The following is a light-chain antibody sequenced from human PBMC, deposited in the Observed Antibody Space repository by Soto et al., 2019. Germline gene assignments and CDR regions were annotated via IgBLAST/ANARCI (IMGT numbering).Light chain of an antibody. Sequence: EIIMTQSPATLSVSPGEGATLSCRASQGIGDTLAWYQQKPGQAPRLLIYGASTRAPGIPARFSGSGSGTEFTLVISSLQSEDIAVYYCQDYDDWPSWAFGQGTKVDIK. CDR2: GAS. V-gene: IGKV3-15*01. J-gene: IGKJ1*01. CDR3: QDYDDWPSWA. CDR1: QGIGDT.